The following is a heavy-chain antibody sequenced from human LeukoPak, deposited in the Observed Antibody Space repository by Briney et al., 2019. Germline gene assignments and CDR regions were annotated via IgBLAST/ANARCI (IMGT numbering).Heavy chain of an antibody. CDR2: ISGSGDST. V-gene: IGHV3-23*01. Sequence: GGSLRLSCAASKFTFSNYAMSWVRQAPGKGLEWVSAISGSGDSTYYADSVKGRFTISRDNSKNTLYLQMNSLRAEDTAVYYCASAKGDYVDTAIANWGQGTLVTVSS. J-gene: IGHJ4*02. CDR1: KFTFSNYA. D-gene: IGHD5-18*01. CDR3: ASAKGDYVDTAIAN.